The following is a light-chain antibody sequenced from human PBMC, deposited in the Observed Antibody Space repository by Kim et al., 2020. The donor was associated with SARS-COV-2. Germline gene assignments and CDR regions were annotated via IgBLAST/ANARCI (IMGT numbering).Light chain of an antibody. CDR1: QSVSSN. V-gene: IGKV3-15*01. Sequence: EIVMTQSPATLSVSPGERVTLSCRASQSVSSNLAWYQQKPGQAPWLLIYGATTRAAGIPDRISGSGSGTEFTLTISSLQSEDFAVYYCQQYNSWWTFGQGTKVDIK. J-gene: IGKJ1*01. CDR3: QQYNSWWT. CDR2: GAT.